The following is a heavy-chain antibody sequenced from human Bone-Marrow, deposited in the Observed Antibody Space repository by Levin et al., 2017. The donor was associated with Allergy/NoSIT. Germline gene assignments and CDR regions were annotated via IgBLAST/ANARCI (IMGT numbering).Heavy chain of an antibody. V-gene: IGHV3-53*01. CDR3: ARGWFGELLSH. Sequence: GGSLRLSCAASGFTVSSNYMSWVRQAPGKGPEWVSVIYSGGSTYYADSVKGRFTISRDNSKNTLYLQMNSLRAEDTAVYYWARGWFGELLSHWGQGTLVTVSS. D-gene: IGHD3-10*01. CDR1: GFTVSSNY. CDR2: IYSGGST. J-gene: IGHJ4*02.